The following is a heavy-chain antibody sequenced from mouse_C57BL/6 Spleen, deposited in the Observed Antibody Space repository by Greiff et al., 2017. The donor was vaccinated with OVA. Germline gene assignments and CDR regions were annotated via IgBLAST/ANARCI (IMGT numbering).Heavy chain of an antibody. D-gene: IGHD1-1*01. J-gene: IGHJ2*01. Sequence: VQLQQPGAELVMPGASVKLSCKASGYTFTSYWMHWVKQRPGQGLEWIGEIDPSDSSTNYNQKFKGKSTLTVDKSSSTAYMQLSSLTSEDSAVYYCARYSTTVVPFDYWGQGTTLTVSS. CDR2: IDPSDSST. V-gene: IGHV1-69*01. CDR1: GYTFTSYW. CDR3: ARYSTTVVPFDY.